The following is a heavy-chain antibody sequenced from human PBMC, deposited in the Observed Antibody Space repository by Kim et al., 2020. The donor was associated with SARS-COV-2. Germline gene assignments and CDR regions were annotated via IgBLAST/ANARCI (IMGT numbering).Heavy chain of an antibody. CDR2: ISGGDGTT. CDR3: AKAKTGCSYSRADL. J-gene: IGHJ5*02. Sequence: GGSLRLSCTASGFNFKNYAMSWVRQAPGKGLEWVSTISGGDGTTYNADSVNGRFTISSANYQNKINLQMNSLRVENTATSYCAKAKTGCSYSRADLFGQG. V-gene: IGHV3-23*01. CDR1: GFNFKNYA. D-gene: IGHD6-25*01.